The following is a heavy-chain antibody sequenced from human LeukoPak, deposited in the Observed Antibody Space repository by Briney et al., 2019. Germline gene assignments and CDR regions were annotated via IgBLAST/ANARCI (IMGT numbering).Heavy chain of an antibody. J-gene: IGHJ4*02. CDR1: GATFSSYY. D-gene: IGHD3-10*01. CDR3: ARHKGNSYGPWDD. V-gene: IGHV4-4*09. Sequence: ATLYLTCTVSGATFSSYYRSWIRQPPGQKLESIGCFSSSGNTTYNPSPQSRVTISVDTSKNQFSLRLNSVTAADTAVYYCARHKGNSYGPWDDWGQGTLVTVSS. CDR2: FSSSGNT.